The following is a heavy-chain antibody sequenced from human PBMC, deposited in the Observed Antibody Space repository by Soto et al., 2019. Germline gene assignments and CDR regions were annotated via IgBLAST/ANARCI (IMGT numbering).Heavy chain of an antibody. J-gene: IGHJ4*02. CDR2: ISGRGVDT. V-gene: IGHV3-23*01. CDR1: GFSFSSLA. D-gene: IGHD3-22*01. Sequence: PGGSLRLSCAASGFSFSSLAMSWVRQAPGKGLEWVSSISGRGVDTLYADSVKGRFTISRDNSRDTLFVQMNSLRAEDTAVYYCAGVTSGYYDYWGQGTLVTVSS. CDR3: AGVTSGYYDY.